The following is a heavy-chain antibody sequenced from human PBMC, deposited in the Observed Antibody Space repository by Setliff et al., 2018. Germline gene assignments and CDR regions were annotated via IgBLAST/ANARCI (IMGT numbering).Heavy chain of an antibody. CDR2: ILFSGDT. Sequence: KASETLSLTCAVSGYSISSGFSWVWIRQSPGKGLEWIGRILFSGDTYYNPSLNSRVTISADTSKNQFSLNLSSVTAADTAVYYCARGRMRGSCSGPSCTYDPFDIWGQGTPVTVSS. CDR1: GYSISSGFS. V-gene: IGHV4-38-2*01. D-gene: IGHD2-2*01. CDR3: ARGRMRGSCSGPSCTYDPFDI. J-gene: IGHJ3*02.